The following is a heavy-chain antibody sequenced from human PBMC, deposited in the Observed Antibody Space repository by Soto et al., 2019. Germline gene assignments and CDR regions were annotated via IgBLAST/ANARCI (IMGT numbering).Heavy chain of an antibody. J-gene: IGHJ4*02. V-gene: IGHV4-39*07. CDR3: ARTPWDGYTGYYFDY. D-gene: IGHD5-18*01. Sequence: PSETLSLTCTVSGGSISSSSYYWGRIRQPPGKGLEWIGSIYYSGSTYYNPSLKSRVTISVDTSKNQFSLKLSSVTAADTAVYSCARTPWDGYTGYYFDYWGQGTLVTVSS. CDR1: GGSISSSSYY. CDR2: IYYSGST.